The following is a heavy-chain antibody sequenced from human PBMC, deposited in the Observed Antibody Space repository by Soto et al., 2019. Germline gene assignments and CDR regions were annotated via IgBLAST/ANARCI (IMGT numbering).Heavy chain of an antibody. J-gene: IGHJ4*02. Sequence: QLQLQESGPGLVKPSETLSLTCTVSGGSISSTGYHWGWIRQPPGKGLEWIGNIYYSGTNHYNPSLNSRVIMSVDLSNNLFSLTPALVIDADTAVYFCARYCTGTSCYGGAADTGDYFDYWGQGTLVTVSS. V-gene: IGHV4-39*01. CDR2: IYYSGTN. D-gene: IGHD2-2*01. CDR1: GGSISSTGYH. CDR3: ARYCTGTSCYGGAADTGDYFDY.